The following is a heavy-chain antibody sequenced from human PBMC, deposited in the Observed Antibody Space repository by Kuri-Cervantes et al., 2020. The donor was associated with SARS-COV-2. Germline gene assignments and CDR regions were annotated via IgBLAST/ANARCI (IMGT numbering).Heavy chain of an antibody. J-gene: IGHJ4*02. CDR2: IGWNGGII. CDR3: AKTRGCGRDFDY. V-gene: IGHV3-9*01. Sequence: SLKISCAASGFTFDDYAMHWVRQAPGKGLEWVSVIGWNGGIIDYAHSVKGRFTTSRDNAKNSLYLQMNSLRAEDTALYYCAKTRGCGRDFDYWGQGTLVTVSS. CDR1: GFTFDDYA. D-gene: IGHD1-14*01.